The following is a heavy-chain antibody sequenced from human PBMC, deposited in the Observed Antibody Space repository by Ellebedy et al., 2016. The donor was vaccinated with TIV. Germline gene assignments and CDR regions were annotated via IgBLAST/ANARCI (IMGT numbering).Heavy chain of an antibody. CDR3: AKGSSSGFNYDRVGFEY. CDR1: GFSFSAFA. CDR2: ISADGSST. D-gene: IGHD3-22*01. J-gene: IGHJ4*02. V-gene: IGHV3-23*01. Sequence: GGSLRLSCAASGFSFSAFAMHLVRQAPGKGLEWLSVISADGSSTYHADSVKGRFTITRDNSKNTLYLQMSRLRTEDTAVYFCAKGSSSGFNYDRVGFEYWGQGTLVTVSS.